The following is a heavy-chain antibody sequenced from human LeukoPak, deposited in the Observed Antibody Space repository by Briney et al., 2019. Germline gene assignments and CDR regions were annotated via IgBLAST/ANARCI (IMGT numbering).Heavy chain of an antibody. CDR1: TFTFSIYG. Sequence: GGSLRLSCASTFTFSIYGMHWVRQAPGKGLEWVAFIQYDGTNKYYADSVKGRFTISRDNSRNTLYLQMNSLRAEDTAVYYCARDRTAYSYGTLFDYSGQGTLVTVSS. J-gene: IGHJ4*02. CDR2: IQYDGTNK. D-gene: IGHD5-12*01. CDR3: ARDRTAYSYGTLFDY. V-gene: IGHV3-30*02.